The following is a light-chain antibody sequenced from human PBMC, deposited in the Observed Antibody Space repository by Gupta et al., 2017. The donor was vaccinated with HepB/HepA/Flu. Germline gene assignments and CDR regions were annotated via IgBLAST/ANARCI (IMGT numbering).Light chain of an antibody. CDR1: QGIGRN. CDR3: RQEDNFPRS. CDR2: AAS. Sequence: AIQMTQSPSSLSASVGDRVTITCRASQGIGRNLAWYQQKPGQAPNLLIYAASTLHNGVPSRFSGSSSGTDFTLTIISRQPEDYASYYCRQEDNFPRSFGQGTKVEIK. J-gene: IGKJ2*03. V-gene: IGKV1-6*01.